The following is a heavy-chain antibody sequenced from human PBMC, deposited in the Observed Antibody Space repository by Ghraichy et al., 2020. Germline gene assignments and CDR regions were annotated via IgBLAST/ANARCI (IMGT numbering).Heavy chain of an antibody. CDR2: ISGSTNTI. V-gene: IGHV3-48*01. CDR1: GFTFSTTY. J-gene: IGHJ4*02. CDR3: ARVRGAVAARQYFDF. Sequence: GSLRLSCAASGFTFSTTYMTWVRQAPGKGLEWVSFISGSTNTIYYADSVRGRFTISRDNDKNSLYLQMNSLRAGDTAVYYCARVRGAVAARQYFDFWGRGALVTVSS. D-gene: IGHD6-19*01.